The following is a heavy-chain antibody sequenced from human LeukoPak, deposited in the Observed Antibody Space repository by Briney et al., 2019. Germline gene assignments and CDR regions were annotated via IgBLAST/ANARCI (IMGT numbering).Heavy chain of an antibody. CDR3: ARERYYYDSSGYSYNWFDP. D-gene: IGHD3-22*01. V-gene: IGHV4-38-2*02. CDR2: IYHSGST. CDR1: GYSISSGYY. J-gene: IGHJ5*02. Sequence: SETLSLTCTVSGYSISSGYYWGWIRQPPGKGLEWIGSIYHSGSTYYNPSLKSRVTISVDTSKNQFSLKLSSVTAADTAVYYCARERYYYDSSGYSYNWFDPWGQGTLVTVSS.